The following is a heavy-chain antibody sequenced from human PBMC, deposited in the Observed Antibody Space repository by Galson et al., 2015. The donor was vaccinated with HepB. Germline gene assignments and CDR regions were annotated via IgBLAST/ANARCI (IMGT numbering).Heavy chain of an antibody. CDR2: IKQDGSEK. CDR1: GFTFSRYW. Sequence: SLRLSCAASGFTFSRYWMSWVRQAPGKGLEWVANIKQDGSEKYYVDSVKGRFTIPRDNAEKSLYLQMNSLRVEDTAVYYCASTYDFGDFPFDYWGQGTLVTVSS. V-gene: IGHV3-7*05. D-gene: IGHD4-17*01. J-gene: IGHJ4*02. CDR3: ASTYDFGDFPFDY.